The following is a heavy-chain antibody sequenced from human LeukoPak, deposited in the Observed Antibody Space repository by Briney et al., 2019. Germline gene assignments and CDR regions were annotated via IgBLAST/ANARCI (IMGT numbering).Heavy chain of an antibody. CDR2: IYYSGST. Sequence: SETLSLTCTVSGGSISSYYWGWIRQPPGKGLEWIGSIYYSGSTYYNPSLKSRVTISVDTSKNQFSLKLSSVTAADTAVYYCARVIRTYYYDSSGYSNAFDIWGQGTMVTVSS. J-gene: IGHJ3*02. D-gene: IGHD3-22*01. V-gene: IGHV4-39*07. CDR1: GGSISSYY. CDR3: ARVIRTYYYDSSGYSNAFDI.